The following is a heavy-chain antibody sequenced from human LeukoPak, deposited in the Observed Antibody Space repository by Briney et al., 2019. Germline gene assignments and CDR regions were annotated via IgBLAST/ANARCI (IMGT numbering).Heavy chain of an antibody. CDR3: ARDPGGEANDY. CDR2: INPNSGGT. V-gene: IGHV1-2*06. CDR1: GYTFTGYY. Sequence: GASVKVSCKASGYTFTGYYMHWVRQAPGQGLGWMGRINPNSGGTNYAQKFQGRVTMTRDTSISTAYMELSRLRSDDTAVYYCARDPGGEANDYWGQGTLVTVSS. D-gene: IGHD2-21*01. J-gene: IGHJ4*02.